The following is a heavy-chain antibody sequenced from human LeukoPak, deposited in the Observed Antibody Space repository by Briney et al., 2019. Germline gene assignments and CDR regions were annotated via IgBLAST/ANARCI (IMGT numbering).Heavy chain of an antibody. D-gene: IGHD5-18*01. Sequence: SETLSLTCTVSGGSISSSSYYWGWIRQPPGKGLEWIGSIYYSGSTYYNPSLKSRVTISVDTSKNQFSLKLSSVTAADTAVYYCARDRVDRYSYGSNAFDIWGQGTMVTVSS. CDR3: ARDRVDRYSYGSNAFDI. CDR2: IYYSGST. CDR1: GGSISSSSYY. V-gene: IGHV4-39*07. J-gene: IGHJ3*02.